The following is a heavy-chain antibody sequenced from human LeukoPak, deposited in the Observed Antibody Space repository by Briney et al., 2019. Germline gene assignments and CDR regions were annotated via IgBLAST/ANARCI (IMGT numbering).Heavy chain of an antibody. D-gene: IGHD3-3*01. J-gene: IGHJ4*02. CDR2: IYYSGST. CDR1: DGSISNYY. V-gene: IGHV4-59*08. Sequence: SETLSLTCTVSDGSISNYYWSWIRQPPGKGLEWIGFIYYSGSTNYNPSLKSRVTISVDTSKNQFSLKLSSVTAADTAVYYCARGQEWFDRGFDYWGQGTLVTVSS. CDR3: ARGQEWFDRGFDY.